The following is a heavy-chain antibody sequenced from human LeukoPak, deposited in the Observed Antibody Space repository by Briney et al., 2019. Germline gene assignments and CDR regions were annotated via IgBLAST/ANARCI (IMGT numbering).Heavy chain of an antibody. CDR2: IKQDGSEK. Sequence: LTGGSLRLSCGASGFTFSSYWMSWVRQAPGKGLEWVANIKQDGSEKYYVDSVKGRFTISRDNAKNSLYLQMNSLRAEDTAVYYCARNSGTNPWGQGTLVTVSS. J-gene: IGHJ5*02. V-gene: IGHV3-7*01. CDR3: ARNSGTNP. D-gene: IGHD1-26*01. CDR1: GFTFSSYW.